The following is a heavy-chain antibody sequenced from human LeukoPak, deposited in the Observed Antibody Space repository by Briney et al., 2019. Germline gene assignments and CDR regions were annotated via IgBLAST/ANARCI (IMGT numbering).Heavy chain of an antibody. J-gene: IGHJ4*02. CDR3: ARAVGGGGSGSL. CDR1: GDSISTYY. Sequence: SETLSLTCTVSGDSISTYYWSWIRQPPGKGLEWIGYIYYRVTSDYNPSLKSRVTMSVDMSTRQISLKLSSVTAADTAVYCCARAVGGGGSGSLWGPGTLVTVSS. V-gene: IGHV4-59*01. CDR2: IYYRVTS. D-gene: IGHD3-10*01.